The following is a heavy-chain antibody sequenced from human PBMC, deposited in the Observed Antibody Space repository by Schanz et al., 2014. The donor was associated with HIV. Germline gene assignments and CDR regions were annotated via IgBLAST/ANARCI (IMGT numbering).Heavy chain of an antibody. V-gene: IGHV3-23*01. D-gene: IGHD6-13*01. CDR1: GFTFNSYA. CDR3: AREKDLGYSSTLGF. CDR2: IRGGAGGT. Sequence: EVQLLESGGGLLHPGGSLRLSCAASGFTFNSYAMNALSWVRQAPGRGLEWVSDIRGGAGGTYYADSVNGRFTISRDNAKNSMFLQMNSLRGEDTAVYYCAREKDLGYSSTLGFWGQGTLVTVSS. J-gene: IGHJ4*02.